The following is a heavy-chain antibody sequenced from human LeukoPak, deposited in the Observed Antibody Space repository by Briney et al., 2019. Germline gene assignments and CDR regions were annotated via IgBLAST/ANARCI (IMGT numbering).Heavy chain of an antibody. Sequence: GGSLRLSCAASGFTFSSYGMHWVRQAPGKGLEWVAFIRYDGSNKYYADSVKGRFTISRDNSKNTLYLQMNSLRAEDTAVYYCARDPAMAVAGPAAPSFFDYWGQGTLVTVSS. CDR1: GFTFSSYG. CDR2: IRYDGSNK. V-gene: IGHV3-30*02. J-gene: IGHJ4*02. CDR3: ARDPAMAVAGPAAPSFFDY. D-gene: IGHD6-19*01.